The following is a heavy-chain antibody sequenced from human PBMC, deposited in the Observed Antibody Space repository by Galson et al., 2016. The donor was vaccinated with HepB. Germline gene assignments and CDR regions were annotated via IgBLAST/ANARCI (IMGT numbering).Heavy chain of an antibody. V-gene: IGHV3-23*01. CDR3: ARRAELALGDFLFFFGMDV. J-gene: IGHJ4*02. D-gene: IGHD3-3*01. CDR2: ISANGEAA. CDR1: GFAFSSYD. Sequence: SLRLSCAASGFAFSSYDMNWVRQAPGKGLEWVSIISANGEAAYYTDSVKGRFTISRDNSKNTLFLQMGSLRAEDTAVYYCARRAELALGDFLFFFGMDVWGQGTLVIGSS.